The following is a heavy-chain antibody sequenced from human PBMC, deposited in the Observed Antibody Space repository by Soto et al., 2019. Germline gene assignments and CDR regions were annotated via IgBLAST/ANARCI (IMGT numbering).Heavy chain of an antibody. CDR1: GFTFSSYG. CDR3: AKWHAGFDY. Sequence: QVQLVESGGGVVQPGRSLRLSCAASGFTFSSYGMHWVRQAPGKGLEWVAVISYDGSYKAYADSVKGRFTISRDKCNNARLRQMNRLRGEDTAVYLRAKWHAGFDYSGQGTLVTVSS. CDR2: ISYDGSYK. V-gene: IGHV3-30*18. J-gene: IGHJ4*02.